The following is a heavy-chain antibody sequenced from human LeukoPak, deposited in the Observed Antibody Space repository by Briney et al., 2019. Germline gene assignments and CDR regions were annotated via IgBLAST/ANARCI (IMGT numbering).Heavy chain of an antibody. CDR2: INSDGGTT. J-gene: IGHJ4*02. V-gene: IGHV3-74*01. D-gene: IGHD1-26*01. CDR1: GFTFGSYW. Sequence: PGGSLRLAWAASGFTFGSYWVHWGRQAPGEGLVWVSRINSDGGTTTYADSVKGRFTISRDNAKSTLYLQMNSLRIEDTAVYYCAISRYSGTSLDYWGQGSLVTVPS. CDR3: AISRYSGTSLDY.